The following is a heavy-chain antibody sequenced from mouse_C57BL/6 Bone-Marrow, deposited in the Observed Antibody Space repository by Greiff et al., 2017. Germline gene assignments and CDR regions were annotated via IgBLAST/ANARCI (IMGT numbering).Heavy chain of an antibody. CDR3: ARGRRGFAY. J-gene: IGHJ3*01. V-gene: IGHV5-17*01. CDR1: GFTFSDYG. CDR2: ISSGSSTI. Sequence: EVKLMESGGGLVKPGGSLKLSCAASGFTFSDYGMYWVRQAPEKGLEWVAYISSGSSTIYYADTVKGGFTISRDNAKNTLFLQMTSLRSEDTAMYYCARGRRGFAYWGQGTLVTVSA.